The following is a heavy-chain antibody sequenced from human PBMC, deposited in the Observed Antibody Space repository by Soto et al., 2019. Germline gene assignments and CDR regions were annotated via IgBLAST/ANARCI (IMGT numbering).Heavy chain of an antibody. CDR3: ARDNHDYGDFYFDY. CDR1: GGSISSYY. CDR2: IYYSGST. D-gene: IGHD4-17*01. V-gene: IGHV4-59*01. Sequence: PSETLSLTCTVSGGSISSYYWSWIRQPPGKGLEWIGYIYYSGSTNYNPSLKSRVTISVDTSKNQFSLKLSSVTAADAAVYYCARDNHDYGDFYFDYWGQGTLVTVSS. J-gene: IGHJ4*02.